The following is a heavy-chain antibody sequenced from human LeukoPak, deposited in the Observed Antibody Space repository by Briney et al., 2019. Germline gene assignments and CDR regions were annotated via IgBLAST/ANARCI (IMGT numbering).Heavy chain of an antibody. D-gene: IGHD6-13*01. J-gene: IGHJ4*02. V-gene: IGHV4-34*01. CDR3: AREVSSSWYRYFDY. Sequence: PSETLSLTCAVYGGSFSGYYWSWIRQPPGKGLEWIGEINHSGSTNYNPSLKSRVTISVDTSKNQFSLKLSSVTAADTAVYYCAREVSSSWYRYFDYWGQGTLVTVSS. CDR2: INHSGST. CDR1: GGSFSGYY.